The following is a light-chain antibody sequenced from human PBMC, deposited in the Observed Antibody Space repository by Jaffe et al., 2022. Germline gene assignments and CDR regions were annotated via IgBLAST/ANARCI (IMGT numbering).Light chain of an antibody. CDR1: SSDVGAYNH. CDR2: EVT. CDR3: SSYTNRNTWV. Sequence: QSALTQPASVSGSPGQSITITCTGTSSDVGAYNHVSWYQQHPGKAPKLKINEVTNRPSGVSNRFSGSKSGNTASLTISGLQAEDEADYYCSSYTNRNTWVFGGGTKLTVL. J-gene: IGLJ3*02. V-gene: IGLV2-14*01.